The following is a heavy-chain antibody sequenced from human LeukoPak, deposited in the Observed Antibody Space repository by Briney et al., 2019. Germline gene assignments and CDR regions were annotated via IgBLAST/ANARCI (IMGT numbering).Heavy chain of an antibody. Sequence: GGSLRLSCAASGFTFSDYYMSWIRQAPGKGLEWVSVIYSGGSTYYADSVKGRFTISRDNSKNTLYLQMNSLRAEDTAVYYCARDKGYDILTGYPAGYFDYWGQGTLVTVSS. D-gene: IGHD3-9*01. CDR1: GFTFSDYY. CDR3: ARDKGYDILTGYPAGYFDY. V-gene: IGHV3-53*01. J-gene: IGHJ4*02. CDR2: IYSGGST.